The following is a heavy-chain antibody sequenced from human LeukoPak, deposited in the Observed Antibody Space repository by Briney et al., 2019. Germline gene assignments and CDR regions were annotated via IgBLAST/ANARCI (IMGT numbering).Heavy chain of an antibody. CDR1: GFTFSSYG. J-gene: IGHJ1*01. Sequence: GRSLRLSCAASGFTFSSYGMNWVRQAPGKGLEWVSFISSTSSTIYNADSVKERCIITRDNANNSMALQMNSRRAEDTAVYYCARGGTREYFQHWGQGTLVTVSS. V-gene: IGHV3-48*03. CDR3: ARGGTREYFQH. CDR2: ISSTSSTI.